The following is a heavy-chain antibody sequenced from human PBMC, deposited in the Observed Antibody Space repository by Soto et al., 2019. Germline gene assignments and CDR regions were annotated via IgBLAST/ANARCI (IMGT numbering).Heavy chain of an antibody. J-gene: IGHJ4*02. CDR1: GFTFSSYW. CDR2: INSDGSST. CDR3: AREIEDLSSGWYDSLGFDY. D-gene: IGHD6-19*01. Sequence: GESLKISCAASGFTFSSYWMHWVRQAPGKGLVWVSRINSDGSSTSYADSVKGRFTISRDNAKNTLYLQMNSLRAEDTAVYYCAREIEDLSSGWYDSLGFDYWGQGTLVTVSS. V-gene: IGHV3-74*01.